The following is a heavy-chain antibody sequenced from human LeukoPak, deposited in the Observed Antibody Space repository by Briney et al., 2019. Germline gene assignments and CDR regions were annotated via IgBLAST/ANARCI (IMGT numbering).Heavy chain of an antibody. D-gene: IGHD1-26*01. CDR2: ISSSGNTI. V-gene: IGHV3-48*03. J-gene: IGHJ4*02. CDR3: ARGLGN. CDR1: GFTLSSFD. Sequence: GGSLRLSCAASGFTLSSFDMNWVRQAPGKGLEWVSYISSSGNTIYYADSVKGRFTISRDSAKSSLYLQMNSLRAEDTAVYYCARGLGNWGQGTLVTVSS.